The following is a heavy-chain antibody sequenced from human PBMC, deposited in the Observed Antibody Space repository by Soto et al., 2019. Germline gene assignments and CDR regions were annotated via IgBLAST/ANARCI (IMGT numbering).Heavy chain of an antibody. Sequence: PVASVKVSCKASGGTFRSYAVSWVRQAPGQGLEWMGWISGYNGDANYAQRFQGRVSMTIDTSTTTAYMELRTLTSDDTAVYYCAKNGQPPYYYYGLDVWGQGTTVTSP. J-gene: IGHJ6*02. V-gene: IGHV1-18*01. CDR2: ISGYNGDA. CDR1: GGTFRSYA. D-gene: IGHD2-8*01. CDR3: AKNGQPPYYYYGLDV.